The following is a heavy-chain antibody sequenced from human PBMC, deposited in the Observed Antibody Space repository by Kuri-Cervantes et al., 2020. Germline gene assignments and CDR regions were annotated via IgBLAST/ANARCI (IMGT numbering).Heavy chain of an antibody. CDR3: AKDSRSGYSSSWSPFDY. Sequence: GESLKISCAASGFTFSSYWMSWVRQAPGKGLEWVANIKQDGSEKYYVDSVKGRFTISRDNAKNSLYLQMNSLRAEDTALYYCAKDSRSGYSSSWSPFDYWGQGTLVTVSS. J-gene: IGHJ4*02. D-gene: IGHD6-13*01. CDR2: IKQDGSEK. CDR1: GFTFSSYW. V-gene: IGHV3-7*03.